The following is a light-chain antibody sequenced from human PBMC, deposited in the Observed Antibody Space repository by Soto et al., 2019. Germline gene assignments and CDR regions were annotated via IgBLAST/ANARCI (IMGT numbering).Light chain of an antibody. CDR2: KAT. J-gene: IGKJ2*01. CDR1: QSITTR. V-gene: IGKV1-5*03. CDR3: QQYNDYQYI. Sequence: DIQMTQSPSTLSASVGDRVTITCRASQSITTRLAWYQQKPGKAPKLLIYKATNLQSGVPSRFSGSGSGTEFSLTISSLQPDDFATYYCQQYNDYQYIFGQGTKLEIK.